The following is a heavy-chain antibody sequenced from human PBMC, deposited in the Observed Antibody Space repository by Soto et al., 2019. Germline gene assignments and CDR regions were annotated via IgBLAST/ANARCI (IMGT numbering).Heavy chain of an antibody. CDR2: INDSGST. J-gene: IGHJ3*02. D-gene: IGHD5-12*01. CDR1: GGSFSGYY. Sequence: QVQLQQWGAGLLKPSETLSLTCAVYGGSFSGYYWSWIRQPPGKGLEWMGEINDSGSTTYNPSLKSGVTIAVHTSKHQFSLKLSSVTAADTAVYYCARGSLLTVDTIKGGPAFDIWGQGTMVTVSS. CDR3: ARGSLLTVDTIKGGPAFDI. V-gene: IGHV4-34*01.